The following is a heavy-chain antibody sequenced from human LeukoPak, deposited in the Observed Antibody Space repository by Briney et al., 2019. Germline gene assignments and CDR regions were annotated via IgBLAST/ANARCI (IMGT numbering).Heavy chain of an antibody. CDR3: ASRHISDAGPYYYYGMDV. J-gene: IGHJ6*02. V-gene: IGHV4-31*03. Sequence: SETLSLTCTVSGGSISSGGYSWSWMRQHPGKGLEWIGYIYYFGNTYYNPSLKSRVSISVDTSKNHVSLKLSSVTAADTAVYYCASRHISDAGPYYYYGMDVWGQGTTVTVSS. CDR2: IYYFGNT. CDR1: GGSISSGGYS. D-gene: IGHD2-21*01.